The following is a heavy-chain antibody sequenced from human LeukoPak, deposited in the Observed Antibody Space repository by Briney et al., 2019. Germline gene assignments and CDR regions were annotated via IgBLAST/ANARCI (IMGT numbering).Heavy chain of an antibody. Sequence: PGGSLRLSCAASGLTVSSNYMNWVRQAPGKGLEWVSIIYSGGNTHYADSVTGRFTISRDNTKNTLYLQMKSLRAEDTAVYYCARAVRTYDSSGDYLDAFDIWGQGTMVTVSS. CDR3: ARAVRTYDSSGDYLDAFDI. D-gene: IGHD3-22*01. V-gene: IGHV3-53*01. CDR1: GLTVSSNY. CDR2: IYSGGNT. J-gene: IGHJ3*02.